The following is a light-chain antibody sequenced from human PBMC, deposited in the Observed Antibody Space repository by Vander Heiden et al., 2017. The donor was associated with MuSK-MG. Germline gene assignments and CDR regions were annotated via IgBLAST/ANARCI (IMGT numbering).Light chain of an antibody. Sequence: DMQLTKSPACLSASVGDRVTITCRASQGISSYLAWYQQKPGKAPKLLIYAASTLQSGVPSRFSGSGSGTEFTLTISSLQPEDFATYYCQQLNSYPYTFGQGTKLEIK. CDR3: QQLNSYPYT. CDR1: QGISSY. V-gene: IGKV1-9*01. J-gene: IGKJ2*01. CDR2: AAS.